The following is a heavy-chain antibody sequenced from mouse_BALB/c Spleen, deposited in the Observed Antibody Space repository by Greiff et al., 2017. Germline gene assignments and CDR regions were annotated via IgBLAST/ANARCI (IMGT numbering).Heavy chain of an antibody. CDR3: ARPGRSYYAMDY. J-gene: IGHJ4*01. CDR2: ISSGSSTI. CDR1: GFTFSSFG. Sequence: EVQLVESGGGLVQPGGSRKLSCAASGFTFSSFGMHWVRQAPEKGLEWVAYISSGSSTIYYADTVKGRFTISRDNPKNTLFLQMTSLRSEDTAMYYCARPGRSYYAMDYWGQGTSVTVSS. V-gene: IGHV5-17*02. D-gene: IGHD3-1*01.